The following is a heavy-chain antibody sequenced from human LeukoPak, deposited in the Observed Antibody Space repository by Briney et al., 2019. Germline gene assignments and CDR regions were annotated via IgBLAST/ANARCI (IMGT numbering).Heavy chain of an antibody. J-gene: IGHJ4*02. D-gene: IGHD6-19*01. CDR1: GFSFSTYW. Sequence: PGGSLRLSCAASGFSFSTYWMHWARQAPGKGLVWVSRISNDGSNTIYADSVKGRFTISRDNAKSTLYLQMNSLRAEDTAVYYCLYGSGWYFDYWGQGTLVTVSS. V-gene: IGHV3-74*01. CDR2: ISNDGSNT. CDR3: LYGSGWYFDY.